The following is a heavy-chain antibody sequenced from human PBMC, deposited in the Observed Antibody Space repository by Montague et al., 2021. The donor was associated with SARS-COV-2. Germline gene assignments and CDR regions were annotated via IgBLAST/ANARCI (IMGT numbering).Heavy chain of an antibody. Sequence: SETLSLTCIVSGGFISDSYYWAWIRQAPGKGLEWLGSHYRSGSVYSNPSLKSRVSISVDKSKNHFSLRLTSATAAETAVYYCVGGAEEAHFAMDVWGQGTTVTVSS. CDR1: GGFISDSYY. CDR2: HYRSGSV. CDR3: VGGAEEAHFAMDV. D-gene: IGHD3-16*01. V-gene: IGHV4-39*02. J-gene: IGHJ6*02.